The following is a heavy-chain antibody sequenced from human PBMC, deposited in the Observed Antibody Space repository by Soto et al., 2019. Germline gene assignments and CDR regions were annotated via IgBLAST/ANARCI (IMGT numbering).Heavy chain of an antibody. Sequence: QVQLGQSGAEVKKPGSSVKVACKASGGTFRTYSITWVRQAPGQGLEWMGKIIPILDMANYAQKFQGRVTITADKSTSTAYRELNSLRSEDTAVYYCARGPVVVVPDDMFTRHNWFDPWGQGTRVTVSS. V-gene: IGHV1-69*02. CDR1: GGTFRTYS. D-gene: IGHD2-2*01. CDR3: ARGPVVVVPDDMFTRHNWFDP. CDR2: IIPILDMA. J-gene: IGHJ5*02.